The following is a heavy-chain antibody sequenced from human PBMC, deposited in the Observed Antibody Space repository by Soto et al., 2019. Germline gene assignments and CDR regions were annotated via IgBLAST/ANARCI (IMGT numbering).Heavy chain of an antibody. J-gene: IGHJ4*02. V-gene: IGHV1-18*04. D-gene: IGHD3-10*01. Sequence: ASVKVSCKASGYTFTSFGVSWLRQAPGQGPEWLGWISGYNGKTKSAQKVQGRVTLTTDTSTTTAHMELRSLRSDDTAVYYCARDKMIDDFGLGTFDYWGQGTVVTVSP. CDR3: ARDKMIDDFGLGTFDY. CDR1: GYTFTSFG. CDR2: ISGYNGKT.